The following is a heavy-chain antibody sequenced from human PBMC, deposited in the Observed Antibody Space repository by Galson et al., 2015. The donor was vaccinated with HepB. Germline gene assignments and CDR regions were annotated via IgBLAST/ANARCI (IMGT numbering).Heavy chain of an antibody. CDR2: ISAYNGNT. V-gene: IGHV1-18*01. CDR3: ARDSAMFYGGSYKEDY. D-gene: IGHD1-26*01. J-gene: IGHJ4*02. Sequence: SVKVSCKASGYTFTNYGISWVRQAPGQGLEWMGWISAYNGNTNYAQKFQGRVTMTTDTSTTTAYMELRSLRSDDTAVYYCARDSAMFYGGSYKEDYWGQGTLVTVSS. CDR1: GYTFTNYG.